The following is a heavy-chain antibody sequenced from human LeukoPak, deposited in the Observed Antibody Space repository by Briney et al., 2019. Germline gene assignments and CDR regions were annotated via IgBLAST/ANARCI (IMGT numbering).Heavy chain of an antibody. CDR3: ARGPNRITMMIGYAFDI. CDR1: GGSISSYY. Sequence: SETLSLICTVSGGSISSYYWSYLRQPAGKGLEWIGRIYTSGSTNYNPSLKSRVTMSLDTSKNQFSLKLSSVTAADTAVYYCARGPNRITMMIGYAFDIWGQGTMVTVSS. D-gene: IGHD3-22*01. J-gene: IGHJ3*02. CDR2: IYTSGST. V-gene: IGHV4-4*07.